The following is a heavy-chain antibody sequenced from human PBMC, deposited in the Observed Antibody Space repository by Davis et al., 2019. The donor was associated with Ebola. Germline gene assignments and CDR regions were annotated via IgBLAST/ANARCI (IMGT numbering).Heavy chain of an antibody. V-gene: IGHV3-30*18. D-gene: IGHD6-13*01. CDR1: GLTFYREG. CDR2: ISHDGSQQ. CDR3: TKTIVATAGDF. Sequence: PGGSLRLSCVASGLTFYREGMHWVRQAPGKGLEWVAVISHDGSQQQYADSVRGRFTISRDNAKNSLYLHMNSLRVEDTAVYYCTKTIVATAGDFWGQGTLVTVSS. J-gene: IGHJ4*02.